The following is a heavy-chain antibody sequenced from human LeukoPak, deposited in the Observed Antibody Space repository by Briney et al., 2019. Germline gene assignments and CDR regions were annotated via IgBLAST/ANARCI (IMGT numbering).Heavy chain of an antibody. J-gene: IGHJ6*02. CDR1: GFTFSDYY. Sequence: GGSLRLSCAASGFTFSDYYMSWIRQAPGKGLEWVSYISSSGSTIYYADSVKGRFTISRDNAKNSLYLQMNSLRAEDTAVYYCAKEYSGGSCYSISCYYGMDVWGQGTTVTVSS. V-gene: IGHV3-11*01. CDR2: ISSSGSTI. CDR3: AKEYSGGSCYSISCYYGMDV. D-gene: IGHD2-15*01.